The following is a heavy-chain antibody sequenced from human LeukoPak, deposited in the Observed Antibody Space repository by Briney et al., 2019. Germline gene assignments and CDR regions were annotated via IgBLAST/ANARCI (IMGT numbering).Heavy chain of an antibody. CDR3: VKGYCSGGSCSYYFDY. CDR2: ISTNGGST. D-gene: IGHD2-15*01. CDR1: GFTFSNYG. Sequence: GGSLRLSCAASGFTFSNYGMHWVRQAPGKGLEYVAAISTNGGSTYYTNSVKGRFTISRDNSKNTLYLQMGSLRPEDMAVYYCVKGYCSGGSCSYYFDYWGQGTLVTVSS. J-gene: IGHJ4*02. V-gene: IGHV3-64*01.